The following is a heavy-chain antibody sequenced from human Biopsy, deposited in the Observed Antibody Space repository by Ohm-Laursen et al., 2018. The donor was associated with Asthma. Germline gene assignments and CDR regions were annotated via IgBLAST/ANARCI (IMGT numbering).Heavy chain of an antibody. J-gene: IGHJ4*02. D-gene: IGHD2-8*02. CDR3: ARGDTGGWSQYYFDY. CDR2: IYSGGTS. Sequence: SLRLSCTASGFTVSREYMFWVRQAPGKGLEWVSVIYSGGTSHTADSVRGRFTISRDYSKNTLYLQMHSLRAEDTAVYYCARGDTGGWSQYYFDYWGQGTLVTVSS. V-gene: IGHV3-53*01. CDR1: GFTVSREY.